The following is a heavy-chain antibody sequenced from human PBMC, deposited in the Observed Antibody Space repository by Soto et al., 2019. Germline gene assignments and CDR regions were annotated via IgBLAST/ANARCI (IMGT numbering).Heavy chain of an antibody. CDR2: ISAYNGNT. D-gene: IGHD2-2*01. Sequence: QVQLVQSGAEVKKPGASVKVSCKASGYTFASYAISWMRQAPGQGLEWMGWISAYNGNTNNAQKLPGRVTMTTDTSTSKAYMELRTLRSDATAVYYCARDPPPPASWGQGPLVTVSS. V-gene: IGHV1-18*01. CDR3: ARDPPPPAS. J-gene: IGHJ5*02. CDR1: GYTFASYA.